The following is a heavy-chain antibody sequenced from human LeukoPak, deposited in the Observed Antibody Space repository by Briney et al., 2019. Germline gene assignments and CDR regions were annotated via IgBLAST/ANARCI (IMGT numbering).Heavy chain of an antibody. D-gene: IGHD1-26*01. Sequence: PGGSLRLSCAASGFTFSSYSLNWVRQAPGKGLEWVSSISTSSSYIYNADSMKGRFTISRDNAKNSLYLQMSSLRAEDTAIYYCAREGWDLNALDIWGQGTMVTVSP. CDR3: AREGWDLNALDI. CDR2: ISTSSSYI. J-gene: IGHJ3*02. V-gene: IGHV3-21*01. CDR1: GFTFSSYS.